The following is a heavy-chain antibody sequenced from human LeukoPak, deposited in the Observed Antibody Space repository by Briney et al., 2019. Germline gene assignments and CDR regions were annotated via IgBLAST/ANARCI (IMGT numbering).Heavy chain of an antibody. V-gene: IGHV3-30-3*01. D-gene: IGHD6-6*01. J-gene: IGHJ5*02. CDR1: GYTFSSYA. Sequence: GGSLRLSCAASGYTFSSYAMHWVRQAPGKGLEWVAVISYDGSNKYYADSVKGRFTISRDNAKNSLYLQMNSLRAEDTAVYYCARDLSGSSSSGFDPWGQGTLVTVSS. CDR3: ARDLSGSSSSGFDP. CDR2: ISYDGSNK.